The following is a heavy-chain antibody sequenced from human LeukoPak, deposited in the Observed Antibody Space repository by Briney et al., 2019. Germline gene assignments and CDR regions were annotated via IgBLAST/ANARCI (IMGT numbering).Heavy chain of an antibody. V-gene: IGHV4-61*02. D-gene: IGHD2-15*01. CDR3: ARGVGGYCSGGSCYSGPNWFDP. CDR1: GGSISSGSYY. J-gene: IGHJ5*02. CDR2: IYTRGST. Sequence: SETLSLTCTVSGGSISSGSYYWSWIRQPAGTGLEWIGRIYTRGSTNYNPSLQSRVTISVDTSKNHFSLKLSSVTAADTAVYYCARGVGGYCSGGSCYSGPNWFDPWGQGTLVTVSS.